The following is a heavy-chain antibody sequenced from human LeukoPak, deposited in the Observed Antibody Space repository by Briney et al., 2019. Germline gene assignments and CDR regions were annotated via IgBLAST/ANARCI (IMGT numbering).Heavy chain of an antibody. Sequence: ASVKVSCKASGYTFTSYEINWVRQATGQGLEWMGWMNPNSGNTGYAQKFQGRVTMTRNTSISTAYMELSSLRSEDTAVYYCARVVRYFDWLSQHDYYYYMDVWGKGTTVTISS. D-gene: IGHD3-9*01. V-gene: IGHV1-8*01. CDR3: ARVVRYFDWLSQHDYYYYMDV. CDR1: GYTFTSYE. CDR2: MNPNSGNT. J-gene: IGHJ6*03.